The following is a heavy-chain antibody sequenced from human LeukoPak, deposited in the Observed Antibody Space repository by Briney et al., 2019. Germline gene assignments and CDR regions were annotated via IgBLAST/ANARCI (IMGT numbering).Heavy chain of an antibody. J-gene: IGHJ4*02. CDR2: IYYSGRT. Sequence: SETLSLTCAVSGYSISSGYYWGWIRQPPGKGLEWIGSIYYSGRTYYNPSLKSRVTISVDTSKHQFSLKLSSVTAADTAFYYCARHGRTQQMVPLVFFDYWGQGTLAAVSS. V-gene: IGHV4-38-2*01. CDR1: GYSISSGYY. CDR3: ARHGRTQQMVPLVFFDY. D-gene: IGHD6-13*01.